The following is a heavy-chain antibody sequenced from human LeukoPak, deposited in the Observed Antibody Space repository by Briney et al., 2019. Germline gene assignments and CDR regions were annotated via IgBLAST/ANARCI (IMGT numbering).Heavy chain of an antibody. CDR3: ARSGIYYDY. D-gene: IGHD1-26*01. Sequence: GGSLRLYCAASGFAFSSYEMNWGRQAPGKGLEWVSYISTSGSTIYYADSVKGRFTISRDNAKNSLYLQMNSLRAEGTAVYYCARSGIYYDYWGQGTLVTVSS. CDR1: GFAFSSYE. J-gene: IGHJ4*02. CDR2: ISTSGSTI. V-gene: IGHV3-48*03.